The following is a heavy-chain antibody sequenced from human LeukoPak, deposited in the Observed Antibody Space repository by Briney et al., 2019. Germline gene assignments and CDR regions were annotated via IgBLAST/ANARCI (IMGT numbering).Heavy chain of an antibody. V-gene: IGHV4-30-2*01. D-gene: IGHD6-19*01. CDR3: ARVRHGWFDY. CDR2: IYHSGST. CDR1: GGSISSGGYS. J-gene: IGHJ4*02. Sequence: PSQTLSLTCAVSGGSISSGGYSWSWIRQPPGEGLEWIGYIYHSGSTYYNPSLKSRVTISVDRSKNQFSLKLSSVTAADTAVYYCARVRHGWFDYWGQGTLVTVSS.